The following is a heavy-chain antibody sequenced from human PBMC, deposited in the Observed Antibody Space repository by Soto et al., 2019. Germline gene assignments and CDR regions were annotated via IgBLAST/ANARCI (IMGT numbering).Heavy chain of an antibody. CDR1: GFTFRTYT. CDR2: IRGFSPYT. V-gene: IGHV3-21*01. CDR3: ARDGGHGDKGYALDL. Sequence: GGSLRLSCISSGFTFRTYTMNWVRQAPGKGLEWVSGIRGFSPYTFYAESVKGRFTISRDNAKNSLHLQMHSLRAEDTAVYYCARDGGHGDKGYALDLWGQGTMVTVSS. D-gene: IGHD4-17*01. J-gene: IGHJ3*01.